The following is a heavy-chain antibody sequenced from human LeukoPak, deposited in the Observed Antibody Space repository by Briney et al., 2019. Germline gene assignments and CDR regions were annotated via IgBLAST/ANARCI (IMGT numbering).Heavy chain of an antibody. J-gene: IGHJ4*02. V-gene: IGHV1-18*01. D-gene: IGHD2-15*01. Sequence: ASVKVSCKASGYSFVSHGISWVRQAPGQGLEWMGWISPYKGTTVYAENIQDRVAMTADTSTSTAYMELRDLRSDDTAVYFCARDSAHPAADPKFDHWGQGVLVTVSP. CDR2: ISPYKGTT. CDR1: GYSFVSHG. CDR3: ARDSAHPAADPKFDH.